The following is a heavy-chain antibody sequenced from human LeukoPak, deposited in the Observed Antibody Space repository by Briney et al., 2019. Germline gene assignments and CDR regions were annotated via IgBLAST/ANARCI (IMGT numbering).Heavy chain of an antibody. V-gene: IGHV4-34*01. CDR1: GGSFSGYY. D-gene: IGHD4-17*01. CDR2: INHSGST. CDR3: AGMPTLTTVRY. Sequence: SETLSLTCAVYGGSFSGYYWSWIRQPPGKGLEWIGEINHSGSTNYNPSLKSRVTISVDTSKNQFSLKLSSVTAADTAVYYCAGMPTLTTVRYWGQGTLVTVSS. J-gene: IGHJ4*02.